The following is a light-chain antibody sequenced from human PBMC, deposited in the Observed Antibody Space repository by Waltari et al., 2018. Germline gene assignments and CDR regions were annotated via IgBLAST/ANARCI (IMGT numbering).Light chain of an antibody. CDR3: VQAIAFPFT. V-gene: IGKV2-40*01. CDR2: RGS. J-gene: IGKJ3*01. Sequence: DIVMTQTPLSLPITPGEPASISCRSSQSLLHSNGNTYLHWYLQKPGQSPQLLIYRGSNRASGVPDRFSGSGSGTEFTLKISKVEAEDVGVYYCVQAIAFPFTFGPGTKLDIK. CDR1: QSLLHSNGNTY.